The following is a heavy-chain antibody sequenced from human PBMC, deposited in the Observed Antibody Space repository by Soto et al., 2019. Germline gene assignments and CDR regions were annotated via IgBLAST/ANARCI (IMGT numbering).Heavy chain of an antibody. CDR1: GESFSGYY. J-gene: IGHJ5*02. Sequence: SETLSLTCAVYGESFSGYYWSWIRQPPGKGLEWIGEINHSGSTNYNPSLKSRVTISVDTSKNQFSLKLSSVTAADTAVYYCVRGRKYQLRRDNWFDPWGQGTLVTVSS. D-gene: IGHD2-2*01. CDR3: VRGRKYQLRRDNWFDP. CDR2: INHSGST. V-gene: IGHV4-34*01.